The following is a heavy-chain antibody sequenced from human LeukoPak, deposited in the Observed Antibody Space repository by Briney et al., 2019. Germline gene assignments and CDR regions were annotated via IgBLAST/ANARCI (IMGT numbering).Heavy chain of an antibody. CDR1: GFTFSSYS. Sequence: PGGSLRLSCAASGFTFSSYSMNWVRQAPGKGLEWVSSISSSSSYIYYADSVEGRFTISRDNAKNSLYLQMNSLRAEDTAVYYCARDRDTAMVTSGFSDYWGQGTLVTVSS. CDR2: ISSSSSYI. CDR3: ARDRDTAMVTSGFSDY. D-gene: IGHD5-18*01. J-gene: IGHJ4*02. V-gene: IGHV3-21*01.